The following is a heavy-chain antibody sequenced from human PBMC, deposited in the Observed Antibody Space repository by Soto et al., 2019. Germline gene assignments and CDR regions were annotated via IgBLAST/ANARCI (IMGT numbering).Heavy chain of an antibody. CDR1: GYTFSNYG. J-gene: IGHJ4*02. CDR3: ARDEGIRGLEF. Sequence: GPGVKKPGASVKVSCKASGYTFSNYGISWVRQAPGQGLERMGWISGYNGNTAYARNLQDRVTMTIDAPTTTAYMELRSLRSDDTAVYYCARDEGIRGLEFRGLGTLVTVSS. D-gene: IGHD3-10*01. CDR2: ISGYNGNT. V-gene: IGHV1-18*04.